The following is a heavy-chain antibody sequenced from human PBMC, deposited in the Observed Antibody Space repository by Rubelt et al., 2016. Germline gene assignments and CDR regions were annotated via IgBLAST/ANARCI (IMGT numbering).Heavy chain of an antibody. J-gene: IGHJ3*02. V-gene: IGHV3-23*01. CDR2: ISGSGLST. D-gene: IGHD6-25*01. CDR1: GGSISRKR. Sequence: DVQLYESGPGLVKSSGTLSLTCAVCGGSISRKRWWNWVRQPPGKGLEWVSAISGSGLSTYYADSVEGRFTLSSAHSKNTRYRQMNSRGAEDTAVYDWAKPGDFPGYSSAENAFDIWGQGAMVTVSS. CDR3: AKPGDFPGYSSAENAFDI.